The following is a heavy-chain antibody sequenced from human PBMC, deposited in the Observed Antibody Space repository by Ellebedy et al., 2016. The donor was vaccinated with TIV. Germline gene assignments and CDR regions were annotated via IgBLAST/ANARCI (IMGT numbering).Heavy chain of an antibody. D-gene: IGHD1-26*01. Sequence: GESLKISCAASGFTFSSYWMHWVRQAPGKGLVWVSRINSDGSSTSYADSVKGRFTISRDNAKNTLYLQMNSLRAEDTAVYYCARGVGATYFDYWGQGTLVTVSS. CDR3: ARGVGATYFDY. J-gene: IGHJ4*02. CDR1: GFTFSSYW. CDR2: INSDGSST. V-gene: IGHV3-74*01.